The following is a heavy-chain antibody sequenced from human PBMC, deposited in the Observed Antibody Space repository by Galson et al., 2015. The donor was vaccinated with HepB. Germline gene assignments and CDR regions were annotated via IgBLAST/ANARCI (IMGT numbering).Heavy chain of an antibody. D-gene: IGHD6-13*01. Sequence: ETLSLTCAVYGGSFSGYYWSWIRQPPGKGLEWIGEINHSGSTNYNPSLKSRVTISVDTSKNQFSLKLSSVTAADTAVYYCARGRSYSSSWYRWFDPWGQGTLVTVSS. CDR1: GGSFSGYY. CDR2: INHSGST. J-gene: IGHJ5*02. CDR3: ARGRSYSSSWYRWFDP. V-gene: IGHV4-34*01.